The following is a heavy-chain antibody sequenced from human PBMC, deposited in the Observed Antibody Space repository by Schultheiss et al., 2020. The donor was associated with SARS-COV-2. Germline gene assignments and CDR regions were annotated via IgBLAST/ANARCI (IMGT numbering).Heavy chain of an antibody. D-gene: IGHD6-19*01. CDR2: IDPSDSYT. CDR3: ARHRAYSSGWYKVDY. CDR1: GFTVSSNY. Sequence: GGSLRLSCAASGFTVSSNYMSWVRQAPGKGLEWMGRIDPSDSYTNYSPSFQGHVTISADKSISTAYLQWSSLKASDTAMYYCARHRAYSSGWYKVDYWGQGTLVTVSS. J-gene: IGHJ4*02. V-gene: IGHV5-10-1*01.